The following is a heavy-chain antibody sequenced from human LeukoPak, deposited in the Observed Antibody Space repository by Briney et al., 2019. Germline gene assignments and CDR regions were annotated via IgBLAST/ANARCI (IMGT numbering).Heavy chain of an antibody. V-gene: IGHV3-13*01. Sequence: PGGSLRLSCAASGFTFSSYDMHWVRHATGKGLEWVSAIGTAGDTYYPGSVKGRFTISRENAKNSLYLQMNSLRAGDTAVYYCARGPLYYYYGMDVWGQGTTVTVSS. CDR3: ARGPLYYYYGMDV. J-gene: IGHJ6*02. CDR1: GFTFSSYD. CDR2: IGTAGDT.